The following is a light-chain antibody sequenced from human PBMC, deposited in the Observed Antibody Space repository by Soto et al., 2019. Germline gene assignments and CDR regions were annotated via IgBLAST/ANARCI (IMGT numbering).Light chain of an antibody. CDR2: EVS. Sequence: QYVLTQPASVSGSPGQSITISCTGTSSDVGGYNYVSWYQQHPGKAPKLMIYEVSNRPSGVSNRFSGSKSGNTASLTISGLQAEDEADYYCSSYTSNSTLIFGTGTKLTVL. V-gene: IGLV2-14*01. CDR3: SSYTSNSTLI. J-gene: IGLJ1*01. CDR1: SSDVGGYNY.